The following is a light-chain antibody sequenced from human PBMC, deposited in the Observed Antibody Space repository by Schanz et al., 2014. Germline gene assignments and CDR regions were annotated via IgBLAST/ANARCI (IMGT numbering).Light chain of an antibody. CDR1: QSVRSSY. V-gene: IGKV3-20*01. Sequence: EIVLTQSPGTLSLPPGERATLSCRASQSVRSSYLAWYQQKPGQAPRLLIYGASSRATGIPARFSGSGSGTDFTLTITRLEPEDFAVYYCQQYGSSPYTFGQGTKLEIK. CDR2: GAS. CDR3: QQYGSSPYT. J-gene: IGKJ2*01.